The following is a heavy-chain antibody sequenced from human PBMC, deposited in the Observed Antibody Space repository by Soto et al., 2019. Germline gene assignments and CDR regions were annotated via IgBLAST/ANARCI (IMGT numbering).Heavy chain of an antibody. CDR2: ISYDENNK. CDR3: AKYLLLTTITTVGD. J-gene: IGHJ4*02. Sequence: QVQLVESGGGVVQPGRSLRLSCAASGFIFSTYGMHWVRQAPGKGLEWLSVISYDENNKYYADSVKGRFTISRDNSKNTLWLQMDSLRTEDTAVYYCAKYLLLTTITTVGDWGQGTLVTVSS. D-gene: IGHD4-17*01. CDR1: GFIFSTYG. V-gene: IGHV3-30*18.